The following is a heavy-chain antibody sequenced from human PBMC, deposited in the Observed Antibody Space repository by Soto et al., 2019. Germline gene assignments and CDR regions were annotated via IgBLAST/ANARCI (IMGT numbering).Heavy chain of an antibody. Sequence: QVQLQESGPGLVKPSETLSLTCTVSGGSISSYYWSWIRQPPGKGLEWIGYIYYSGSTNYNPSLKSRVTISVDTSKNQFSLKLSSVTAADTPVYYCARGQRSDYYYYYYMDVWGKGTTVTVSS. CDR2: IYYSGST. CDR1: GGSISSYY. J-gene: IGHJ6*03. D-gene: IGHD1-1*01. V-gene: IGHV4-59*01. CDR3: ARGQRSDYYYYYYMDV.